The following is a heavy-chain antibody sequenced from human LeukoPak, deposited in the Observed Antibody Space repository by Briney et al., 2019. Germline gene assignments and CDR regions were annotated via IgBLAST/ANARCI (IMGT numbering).Heavy chain of an antibody. J-gene: IGHJ5*02. V-gene: IGHV3-21*01. Sequence: KPGGSLRLSCAASGFTFSSYSMNWVRQAPGKGLEWVSSISSSSSYIYYADSVKGRFTISRDNAKNSLYLQMNSLRAEDTAVYYCARDTVTTVSYWFDPWGQGILVTVSS. CDR1: GFTFSSYS. D-gene: IGHD4-17*01. CDR2: ISSSSSYI. CDR3: ARDTVTTVSYWFDP.